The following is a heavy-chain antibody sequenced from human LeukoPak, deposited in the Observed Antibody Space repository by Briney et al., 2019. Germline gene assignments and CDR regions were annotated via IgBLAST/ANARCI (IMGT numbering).Heavy chain of an antibody. CDR1: GFTFSSYS. J-gene: IGHJ4*02. CDR3: AKARLFFYGSGSSAFDY. V-gene: IGHV3-23*01. CDR2: ISGSGGST. D-gene: IGHD3-10*01. Sequence: PGGSLRLSCAASGFTFSSYSVNWVRQAPGKGLEWVSAISGSGGSTYYADSVKGRFTISRDNSKNTLYLQMNSLRAEDTAVYYCAKARLFFYGSGSSAFDYWGQGTLVTVSS.